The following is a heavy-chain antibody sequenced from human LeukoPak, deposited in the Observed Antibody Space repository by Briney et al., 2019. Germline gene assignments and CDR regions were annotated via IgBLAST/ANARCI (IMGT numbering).Heavy chain of an antibody. CDR2: IKQDGSEK. CDR3: AREYYDSSGQFDY. J-gene: IGHJ4*02. D-gene: IGHD3-22*01. CDR1: GFTFSSYW. V-gene: IGHV3-7*01. Sequence: GGSLRLSFAASGFTFSSYWMSWVRQAPGKGLEWVANIKQDGSEKYYVDSVKGRFTISRDNAKNSLYLQMNSLRAEDTAVYYCAREYYDSSGQFDYWGQGTLVTVSS.